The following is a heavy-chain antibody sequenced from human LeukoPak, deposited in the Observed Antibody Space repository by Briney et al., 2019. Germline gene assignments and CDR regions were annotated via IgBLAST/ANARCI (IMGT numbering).Heavy chain of an antibody. CDR2: MYTSGSA. J-gene: IGHJ4*02. D-gene: IGHD3-3*01. V-gene: IGHV4-61*02. CDR3: ATSLGLSTGYYPDY. CDR1: GGSISSGSYY. Sequence: TLSLTCTVSGGSISSGSYYWAWIRQPAGKGLEWIGRMYTSGSANYNPSLKSRVTISVDTSKNQFSLKLSSVTAADTAVYYCATSLGLSTGYYPDYWGQGTLVTVSS.